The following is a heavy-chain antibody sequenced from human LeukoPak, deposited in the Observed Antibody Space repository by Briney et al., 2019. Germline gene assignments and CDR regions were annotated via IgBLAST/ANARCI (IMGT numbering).Heavy chain of an antibody. J-gene: IGHJ3*02. D-gene: IGHD3-22*01. CDR1: GYSFTNYW. V-gene: IGHV5-51*01. CDR3: ARLGPYYYDSSGYYHHDAFDI. CDR2: IYPGDSET. Sequence: GESLKISCKGSGYSFTNYWIGWVRQMPGKGLEGMGMIYPGDSETRYSPSFQGQVTISTDKSNSTDYVQWSSLKASDTVMYYCARLGPYYYDSSGYYHHDAFDIWGQGTMVTVSS.